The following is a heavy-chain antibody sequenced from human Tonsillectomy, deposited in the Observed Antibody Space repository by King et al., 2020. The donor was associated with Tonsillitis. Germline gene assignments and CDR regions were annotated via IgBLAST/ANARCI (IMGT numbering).Heavy chain of an antibody. J-gene: IGHJ4*02. Sequence: VQLVESGGGLEQPGGSLRLSCAASGFPFSSYSLGWVRQCPGKGLEWVSTFSSSGYNTYYADSVKGRFTISRDNSKNTMYLQMNSLRAEDTAVYYCASCSGWYTGDYFDYWGQGTLVTVSS. CDR1: GFPFSSYS. CDR2: FSSSGYNT. V-gene: IGHV3-23*04. CDR3: ASCSGWYTGDYFDY. D-gene: IGHD6-19*01.